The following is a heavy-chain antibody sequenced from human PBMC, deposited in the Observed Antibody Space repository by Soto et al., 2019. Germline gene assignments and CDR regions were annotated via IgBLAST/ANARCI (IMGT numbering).Heavy chain of an antibody. V-gene: IGHV3-30*18. CDR3: AKGITGTTSDVY. D-gene: IGHD1-20*01. CDR1: GFTFSNYG. Sequence: GESLKISCAASGFTFSNYGIHWVRQAPGKGLEWVAVISYDGSNKYYADSVKGRFTISRDNSKNTLYLQMNSLRAEDTAVYYCAKGITGTTSDVYWGQGTLVTVSS. CDR2: ISYDGSNK. J-gene: IGHJ4*02.